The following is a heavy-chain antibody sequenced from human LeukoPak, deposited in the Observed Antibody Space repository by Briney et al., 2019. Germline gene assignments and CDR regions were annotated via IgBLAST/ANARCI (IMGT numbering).Heavy chain of an antibody. Sequence: PSQTLSLTCAVSGGSISSGGYSGSWIRQPPGKGLEWIGYIYHSGSTYYNPSLKSRVTISVDRSKNQFSLKLSSVTAADTAVYYCARDSDGEDAFDIWGQGTMVTVSS. CDR1: GGSISSGGYS. J-gene: IGHJ3*02. CDR2: IYHSGST. D-gene: IGHD2-21*01. CDR3: ARDSDGEDAFDI. V-gene: IGHV4-30-2*01.